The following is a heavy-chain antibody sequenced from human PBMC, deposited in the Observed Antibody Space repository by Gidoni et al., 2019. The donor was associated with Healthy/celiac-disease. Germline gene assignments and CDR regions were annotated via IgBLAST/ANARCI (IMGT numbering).Heavy chain of an antibody. J-gene: IGHJ4*02. Sequence: EVQLLESGGGLVQPGGSLRLSCAASGFTFSSYAMSWVRQAPGKGLEWVSAISGSGGSTYYADSVKGRFTISRDKSKNTLYLQMNSLRAEDTAVYYCAKVPRRGSELPYYFDYWGQGTLVTVSS. D-gene: IGHD1-26*01. V-gene: IGHV3-23*01. CDR3: AKVPRRGSELPYYFDY. CDR2: ISGSGGST. CDR1: GFTFSSYA.